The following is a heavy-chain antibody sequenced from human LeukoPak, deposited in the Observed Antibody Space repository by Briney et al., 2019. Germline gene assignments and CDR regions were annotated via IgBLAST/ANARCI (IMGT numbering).Heavy chain of an antibody. Sequence: AGGSLRLSCATSGLTFTSAWLTWVRQAPGKGLEWVGCIKSKSVGETTDYAAPVKGRFTISRDDSENTLYLQMNSLKTEDTAVYYCTTHSGNDLRSWGQGTLVTVSS. V-gene: IGHV3-15*01. CDR3: TTHSGNDLRS. D-gene: IGHD5-12*01. CDR1: GLTFTSAW. J-gene: IGHJ5*02. CDR2: IKSKSVGETT.